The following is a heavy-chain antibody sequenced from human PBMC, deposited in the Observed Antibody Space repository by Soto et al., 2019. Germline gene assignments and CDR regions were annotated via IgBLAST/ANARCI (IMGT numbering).Heavy chain of an antibody. CDR3: AREGGDEWIDYYYYGMDA. D-gene: IGHD2-21*02. J-gene: IGHJ6*02. CDR2: IWHDASHE. Sequence: QVQLVESGGGVVQPGTSLTLSCAASGFDFSNFVMHWVRQAPGKGLECVAVIWHDASHEYYGDSVQGRFTISRDNSNHLLFLQMNSLRAEDTAVYYCAREGGDEWIDYYYYGMDAWGHGTTVTVSS. CDR1: GFDFSNFV. V-gene: IGHV3-33*01.